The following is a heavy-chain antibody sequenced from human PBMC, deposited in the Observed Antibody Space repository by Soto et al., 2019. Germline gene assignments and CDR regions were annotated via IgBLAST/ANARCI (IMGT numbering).Heavy chain of an antibody. Sequence: ASVKVSCKASGYTFTSYGISWVRQAPGQGLEWMGWISAYNGNTNYAQKLQGRVTMTTDTSTSTAYMELRSLRSDDTAVYYCAREGDIVVVPAARVYYYGMDIWGQGTTVTVSS. CDR2: ISAYNGNT. J-gene: IGHJ6*02. V-gene: IGHV1-18*01. CDR1: GYTFTSYG. CDR3: AREGDIVVVPAARVYYYGMDI. D-gene: IGHD2-2*01.